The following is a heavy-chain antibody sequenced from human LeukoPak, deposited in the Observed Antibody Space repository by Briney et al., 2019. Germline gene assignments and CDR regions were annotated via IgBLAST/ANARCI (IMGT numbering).Heavy chain of an antibody. J-gene: IGHJ3*02. CDR2: ISAYNGNT. D-gene: IGHD3-22*01. CDR1: GYTFTSYG. V-gene: IGHV1-18*01. Sequence: ASVRVSCKASGYTFTSYGISWVRQAPGQGLEWMGWISAYNGNTNYAQKLQGRVTMTTDTSTSTAYMELRSLRSDDTAVYYCATRHYYDSSGYYYEDAFDIWGQGTMVTVSS. CDR3: ATRHYYDSSGYYYEDAFDI.